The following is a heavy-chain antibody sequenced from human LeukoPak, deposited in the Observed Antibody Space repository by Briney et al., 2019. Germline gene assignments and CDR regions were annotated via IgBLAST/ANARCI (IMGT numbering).Heavy chain of an antibody. V-gene: IGHV4-39*07. CDR2: IYYSGST. J-gene: IGHJ3*02. CDR1: GFTFRSYG. D-gene: IGHD6-6*01. Sequence: GSLRLSCAVSGFTFRSYGMAWVRQAPGKGLEWIGSIYYSGSTYYNPSLKSRVTISVDTSKNQFSLKLSSVTAADTAVYYCAREVAARGAFDIWGQETMVTVSS. CDR3: AREVAARGAFDI.